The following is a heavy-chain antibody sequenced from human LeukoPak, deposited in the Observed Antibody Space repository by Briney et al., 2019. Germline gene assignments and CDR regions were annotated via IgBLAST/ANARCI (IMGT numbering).Heavy chain of an antibody. V-gene: IGHV3-30-3*01. J-gene: IGHJ4*02. Sequence: GGSLRLSCAASGFTFSNYAMHWVRQAPGKGLEWVAQWVTLISYDGSNEHYADSVKGRFTISRDVSKNTLYLEMKSLRVEDTAVYYCARESLTRPPGSFDYWGQGTLVTVSS. D-gene: IGHD3-9*01. CDR1: GFTFSNYA. CDR2: ISYDGSNE. CDR3: ARESLTRPPGSFDY.